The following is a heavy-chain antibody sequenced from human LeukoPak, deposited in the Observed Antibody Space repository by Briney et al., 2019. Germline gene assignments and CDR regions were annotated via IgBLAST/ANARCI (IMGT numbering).Heavy chain of an antibody. CDR2: ISYDGSNK. J-gene: IGHJ3*02. V-gene: IGHV3-30*18. Sequence: GRSLRLSCAASGFTFSSYGRHWVRQAPGKVLEWVAVISYDGSNKYYAESVKGRFTSCRDNSKHTLDLQMNSLRDEDTAVYYCAKDSRIQLWLMGTYDAFDIWGQGTMVTVSS. D-gene: IGHD5-18*01. CDR3: AKDSRIQLWLMGTYDAFDI. CDR1: GFTFSSYG.